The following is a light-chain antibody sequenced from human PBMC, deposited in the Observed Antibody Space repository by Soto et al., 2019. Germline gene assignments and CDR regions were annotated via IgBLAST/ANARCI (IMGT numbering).Light chain of an antibody. Sequence: QSALTQPASVSGSPGQSITISCTGTSSDVGGYNYVSWYQQHPGKAPKFMIYDVSNRPSGVSNRFSGSKSGNTASLTISGLQAEDDSDYYCCSYASYSPPSYVFGTVTEVTVL. CDR2: DVS. CDR1: SSDVGGYNY. CDR3: CSYASYSPPSYV. V-gene: IGLV2-14*01. J-gene: IGLJ1*01.